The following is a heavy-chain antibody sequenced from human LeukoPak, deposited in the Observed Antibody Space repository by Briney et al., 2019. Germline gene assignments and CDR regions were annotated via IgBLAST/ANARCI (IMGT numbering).Heavy chain of an antibody. CDR3: ARESDLSNYDRTDY. D-gene: IGHD4/OR15-4a*01. Sequence: SQPLSLTCTVFGASISSGNYYWSWIRQPAGKGLEWIGRIYTSGSTTYNPTLPSRVTISADTSKNQLSLKLSSVTAADSAMYYCARESDLSNYDRTDYWGQGTLVTVSS. CDR2: IYTSGST. V-gene: IGHV4-61*02. CDR1: GASISSGNYY. J-gene: IGHJ4*02.